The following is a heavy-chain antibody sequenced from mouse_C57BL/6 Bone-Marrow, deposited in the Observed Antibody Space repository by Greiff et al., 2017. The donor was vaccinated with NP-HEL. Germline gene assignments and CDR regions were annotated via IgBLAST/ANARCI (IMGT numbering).Heavy chain of an antibody. D-gene: IGHD1-1*01. Sequence: LEESGAELVRPGTSVKMSCKASGYTFTNYWIGWAKQRPGHGLEWIGDIYPGGGYTNYNEKFKGKATLTADKSSSTAYMQFSSLTSEDSAIYYCARSGYYGSRFAYWGQGTLVTVSA. J-gene: IGHJ3*01. CDR3: ARSGYYGSRFAY. CDR2: IYPGGGYT. CDR1: GYTFTNYW. V-gene: IGHV1-63*01.